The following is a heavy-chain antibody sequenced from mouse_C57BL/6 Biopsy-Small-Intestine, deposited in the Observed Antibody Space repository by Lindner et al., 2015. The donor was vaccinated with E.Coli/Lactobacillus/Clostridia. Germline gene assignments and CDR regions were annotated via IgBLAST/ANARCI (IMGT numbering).Heavy chain of an antibody. CDR1: GYTFTGYY. CDR3: ARGIGLAAAGTLNWFDP. J-gene: IGHJ4*01. V-gene: IGHV1-72*04. CDR2: INPKSGAT. D-gene: IGHD4-1*02. Sequence: SVKVSCKASGYTFTGYYMHWVRQAPGQGPEWMGWINPKSGATNYAQRFQGRVTMTRDTSISTAYMELSRLRSDDTAFSYCARGIGLAAAGTLNWFDPWGQGTLVTVSS.